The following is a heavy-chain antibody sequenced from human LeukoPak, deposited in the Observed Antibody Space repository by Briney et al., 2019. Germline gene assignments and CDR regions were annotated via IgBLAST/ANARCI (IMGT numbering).Heavy chain of an antibody. J-gene: IGHJ4*02. D-gene: IGHD6-25*01. CDR2: ISGNSGSI. V-gene: IGHV3-9*01. Sequence: PGGSLRLPCAASGFTFDDYGMHWVRQAPGKGLEWVSGISGNSGSIHFADSVKGRFTLSRDNAKNSLYLQMRSLRVEDTAFYYCAKGDRAADGYFDSWGQGTLVTVSS. CDR1: GFTFDDYG. CDR3: AKGDRAADGYFDS.